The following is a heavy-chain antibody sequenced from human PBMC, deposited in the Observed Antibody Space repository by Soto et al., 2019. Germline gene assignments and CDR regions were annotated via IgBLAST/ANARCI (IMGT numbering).Heavy chain of an antibody. J-gene: IGHJ4*02. Sequence: GSLRLSCAASGFTFSDYYMSWIRQAPGKGLEWVSYISSSGSTIYYADSVKGRFTISRDNAKNSLYLQMNSLRAEDTAVYYCARMSRDIVVVVAATLDYWGQGTLVTVSS. V-gene: IGHV3-11*01. D-gene: IGHD2-15*01. CDR1: GFTFSDYY. CDR3: ARMSRDIVVVVAATLDY. CDR2: ISSSGSTI.